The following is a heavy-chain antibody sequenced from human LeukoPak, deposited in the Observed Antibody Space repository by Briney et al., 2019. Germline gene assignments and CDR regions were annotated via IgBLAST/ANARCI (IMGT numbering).Heavy chain of an antibody. D-gene: IGHD4-23*01. CDR2: INPSGGST. Sequence: ASVKVSCKASGYTFTSYYMHWVRQAPGQGLEWMGIINPSGGSTSYAQKFQGRVTMTRDTSTSTVYMELSSLRSEDAAVYYCARVSGNPYYFDYWGQGTLVTVSS. V-gene: IGHV1-46*01. CDR1: GYTFTSYY. J-gene: IGHJ4*02. CDR3: ARVSGNPYYFDY.